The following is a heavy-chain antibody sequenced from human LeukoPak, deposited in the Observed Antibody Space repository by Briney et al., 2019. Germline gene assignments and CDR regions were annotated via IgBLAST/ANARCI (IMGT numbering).Heavy chain of an antibody. J-gene: IGHJ4*02. CDR2: VHTRGGS. D-gene: IGHD1-26*01. CDR1: GASLSHYY. Sequence: SETLSLTCTVSGASLSHYYWSWIRQTRERGVEWMGHVHTRGGSTYYPSLKTRLTISLDTSRSQLSLKLTSVTAADTAVYFCARLGSYHDFWGQGALVTVSS. CDR3: ARLGSYHDF. V-gene: IGHV4-4*09.